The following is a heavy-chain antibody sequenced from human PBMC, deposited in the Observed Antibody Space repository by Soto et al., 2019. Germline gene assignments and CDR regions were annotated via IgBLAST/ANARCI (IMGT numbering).Heavy chain of an antibody. CDR3: ARDPHGDYDFDY. Sequence: QVQLVQSGAEVKKPGASVKVSCKASGYTFANYGISWVRQAPGQGLEWMGWINTYNGNTNYAQKFQGRLTMTKDTSPTSAYLELKPLTSDDTAIDYCARDPHGDYDFDYWGQGTLVTVSS. CDR1: GYTFANYG. V-gene: IGHV1-18*01. D-gene: IGHD4-17*01. CDR2: INTYNGNT. J-gene: IGHJ4*02.